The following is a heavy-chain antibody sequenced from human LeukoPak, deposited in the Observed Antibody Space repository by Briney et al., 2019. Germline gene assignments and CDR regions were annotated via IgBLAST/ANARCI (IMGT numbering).Heavy chain of an antibody. CDR2: INHSGST. V-gene: IGHV4-34*01. CDR3: ARGAGPPRYCSSTSCYKNYYYGMDV. D-gene: IGHD2-2*02. Sequence: SETLSLTCAVYGGSFSGYYWSWIRQPPGKGLEWIGEINHSGSTNYNPSLKSRVTISVDTSKNQFSLKLSSVTAADTAVYYCARGAGPPRYCSSTSCYKNYYYGMDVWGQGATVTVSS. J-gene: IGHJ6*02. CDR1: GGSFSGYY.